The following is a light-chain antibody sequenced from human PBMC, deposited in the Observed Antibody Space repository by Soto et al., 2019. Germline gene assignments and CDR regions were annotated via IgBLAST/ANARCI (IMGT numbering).Light chain of an antibody. Sequence: QSALTQPASVSGSPGQSITFSCTGTSSDVGGYNYVSWYQQHPGTAPKLMIYDVSNRPSGVSNRFSGSKSGNTASLTISGLQAEDEADYYCSSYTSSSTLAVAFGGGTKLTVL. V-gene: IGLV2-14*01. J-gene: IGLJ2*01. CDR2: DVS. CDR3: SSYTSSSTLAVA. CDR1: SSDVGGYNY.